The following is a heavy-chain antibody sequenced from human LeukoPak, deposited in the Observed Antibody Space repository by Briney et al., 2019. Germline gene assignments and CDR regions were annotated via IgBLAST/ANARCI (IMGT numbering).Heavy chain of an antibody. CDR3: ARERGTSSERYYYYYYGMDV. CDR2: ISSSSSYI. D-gene: IGHD6-19*01. CDR1: GFTFSSYS. V-gene: IGHV3-21*01. J-gene: IGHJ6*04. Sequence: GGSLRLSCAASGFTFSSYSMNWVRQAPGNGLEWVSSISSSSSYIYYADSLKGRFTISRDNAKNSLYLQMNSLRAEDTAVYYCARERGTSSERYYYYYYGMDVWGKGTTVTVSS.